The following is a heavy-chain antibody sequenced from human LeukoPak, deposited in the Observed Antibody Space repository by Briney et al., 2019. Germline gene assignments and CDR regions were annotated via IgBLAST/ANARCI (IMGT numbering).Heavy chain of an antibody. CDR3: ARDANAGYSVNWFDP. Sequence: PGGSLRRSCAASGFTFSRHWMSWVRQAPGKGLEWVANIKQDGSEKHYVDSVKGRFTISRDNAKNSLYLQMDSLRAEDTAIYYCARDANAGYSVNWFDPWGQGTLVTVSS. V-gene: IGHV3-7*03. CDR2: IKQDGSEK. CDR1: GFTFSRHW. J-gene: IGHJ5*01. D-gene: IGHD5/OR15-5a*01.